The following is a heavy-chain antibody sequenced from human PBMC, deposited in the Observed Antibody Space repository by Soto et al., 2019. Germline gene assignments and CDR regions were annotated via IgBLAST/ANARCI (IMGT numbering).Heavy chain of an antibody. CDR3: AKLRPSYWYFDL. CDR1: GFSFSDYY. D-gene: IGHD1-7*01. J-gene: IGHJ2*01. Sequence: QVQPVESGGGLVKPGGSLRLSCAASGFSFSDYYMSWICQAPGKGLEWVSYITSSSSYTNYADSVKGRFTSSRDNAKNSLYLQMNSLRAEDTAVYYCAKLRPSYWYFDLWGRGTLVIVSS. CDR2: ITSSSSYT. V-gene: IGHV3-11*05.